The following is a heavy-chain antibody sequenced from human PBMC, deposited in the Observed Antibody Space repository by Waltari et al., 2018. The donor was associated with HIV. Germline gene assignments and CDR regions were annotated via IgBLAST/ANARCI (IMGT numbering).Heavy chain of an antibody. V-gene: IGHV3-21*01. CDR1: GFTFSSYS. Sequence: EVQLVESGGGLVKPGGSLRLSCAASGFTFSSYSLNWVRQAPGKGLEWVSSISSSSSYIYYADSVKGRFTISRDNAKNSLYLQMNSLRADDTAVYYCARDPRRDPTLYYFDYWGQGTLVTVSS. J-gene: IGHJ4*02. CDR3: ARDPRRDPTLYYFDY. CDR2: ISSSSSYI. D-gene: IGHD1-26*01.